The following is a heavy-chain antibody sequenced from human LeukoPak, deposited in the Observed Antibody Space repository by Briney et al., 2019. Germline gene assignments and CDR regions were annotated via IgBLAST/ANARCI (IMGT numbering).Heavy chain of an antibody. D-gene: IGHD4-23*01. CDR2: INPNSGGT. CDR3: ASYGGNSEGAFDI. Sequence: ASVKVSCKASGYTFTGYYMHWVRQAPGQGLEWMGWINPNSGGTNYAQKFQGWVTMTRDTSISTAYMELSRLRSDDTAVYYCASYGGNSEGAFDIWGQGTMVTVSS. CDR1: GYTFTGYY. J-gene: IGHJ3*02. V-gene: IGHV1-2*04.